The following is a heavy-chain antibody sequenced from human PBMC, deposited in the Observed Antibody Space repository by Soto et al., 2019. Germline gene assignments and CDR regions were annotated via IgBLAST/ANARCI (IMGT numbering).Heavy chain of an antibody. Sequence: QITLKESGPTLVRPTQTLTLTCTFSGFSLSTSRLGVGWIRQPPGKALEWLALIYWNDDKRYSPSLKARLPITKETSTNQVVLTMTNMDPVDTATYYCAHRPSGWYLFECWGQGTLVTVSS. CDR3: AHRPSGWYLFEC. CDR2: IYWNDDK. J-gene: IGHJ4*02. D-gene: IGHD6-19*01. V-gene: IGHV2-5*01. CDR1: GFSLSTSRLG.